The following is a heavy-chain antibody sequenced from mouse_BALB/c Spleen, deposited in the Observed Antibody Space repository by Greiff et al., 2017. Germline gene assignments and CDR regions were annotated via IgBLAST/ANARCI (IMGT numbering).Heavy chain of an antibody. CDR3: AWGLPAMDY. J-gene: IGHJ4*01. D-gene: IGHD2-4*01. Sequence: EVQRVESGAELVKPGASVKLSCTASGFNIKDTYMHWVKQRPEQGLEWIGRIDPANGNTKYDPKFQGKATITADTSSNTAYLQLSSLTSEDTAVYCCAWGLPAMDYWGQGTSVTVSS. CDR1: GFNIKDTY. CDR2: IDPANGNT. V-gene: IGHV14-3*02.